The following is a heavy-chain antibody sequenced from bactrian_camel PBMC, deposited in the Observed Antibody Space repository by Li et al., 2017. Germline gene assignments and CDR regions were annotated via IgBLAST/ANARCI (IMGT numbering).Heavy chain of an antibody. D-gene: IGHD3*01. Sequence: QLVESGGGLVQPGGSLRLSCSASGFQFADYPMSWVRQAPGKGLEWVAQIAYDGWVSRYHDSAKGRFTISRDNAKNTLYLQMNSLKPEDTAMYYCTKDRSYGTRNWAQSTRGQGTQVTVSS. CDR1: GFQFADYP. V-gene: IGHV3-1*01. CDR3: TKDRSYGTRNWAQST. CDR2: IAYDGWVS. J-gene: IGHJ4*01.